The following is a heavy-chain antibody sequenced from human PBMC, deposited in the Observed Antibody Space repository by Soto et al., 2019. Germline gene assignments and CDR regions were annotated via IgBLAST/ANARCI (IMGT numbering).Heavy chain of an antibody. CDR2: IYYSGST. D-gene: IGHD6-13*01. J-gene: IGHJ5*02. V-gene: IGHV4-59*01. CDR1: GGSISSYY. Sequence: SETLSLTCTVSGGSISSYYWSWIRQPPGKGLEWIGYIYYSGSTNYNPSLKSRVTISVDTSKNQFSLKLSSVTAADTAVYYCARGGIAAAGTGWFDPWGQGTLVTVSS. CDR3: ARGGIAAAGTGWFDP.